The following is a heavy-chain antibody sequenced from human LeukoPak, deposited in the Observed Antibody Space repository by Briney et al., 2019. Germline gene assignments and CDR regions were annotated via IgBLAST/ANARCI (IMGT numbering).Heavy chain of an antibody. CDR3: AKHSRRDLPSDS. J-gene: IGHJ4*02. CDR2: ISGSGGST. D-gene: IGHD2-15*01. CDR1: GFTFSTYG. Sequence: GGSLRLSCAASGFTFSTYGMSWVRQAPGKGLEWVSAISGSGGSTYYADSVKGRFTISRDNSKNTLYLQMDSLRADDTAVYYCAKHSRRDLPSDSWGQGTLVTVSS. V-gene: IGHV3-23*01.